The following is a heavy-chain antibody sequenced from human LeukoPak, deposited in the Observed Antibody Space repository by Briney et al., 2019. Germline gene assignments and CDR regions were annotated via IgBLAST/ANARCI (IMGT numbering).Heavy chain of an antibody. V-gene: IGHV3-43D*03. CDR1: GFTFDDYA. J-gene: IGHJ1*01. CDR2: ISWDGGST. D-gene: IGHD6-19*01. CDR3: AKHIAAVAGTTSNSQH. Sequence: GGSLRLSCAASGFTFDDYAMHWLRQAPGKGLEWVSLISWDGGSTYYADSVKGRFTISRDNSKNSLYLQMTTLRADDTALYYRAKHIAAVAGTTSNSQHWGQGTLVTVSS.